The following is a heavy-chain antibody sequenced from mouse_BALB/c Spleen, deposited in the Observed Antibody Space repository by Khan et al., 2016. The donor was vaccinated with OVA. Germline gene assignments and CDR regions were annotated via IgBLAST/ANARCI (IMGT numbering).Heavy chain of an antibody. CDR3: APVDSYDVSFAD. CDR1: GYTFTSYV. CDR2: IYPFNGDT. Sequence: EVQLQQSGPEMVKPGASVKMSCKASGYTFTSYVMHWVKQKPGQGLEWIGYIYPFNGDTKYNEKFNDKATLTSDKSSSTAYMELNRLTSEDSAVYFCAPVDSYDVSFADWGQGTLVTVSA. V-gene: IGHV1S136*01. J-gene: IGHJ3*01. D-gene: IGHD2-12*01.